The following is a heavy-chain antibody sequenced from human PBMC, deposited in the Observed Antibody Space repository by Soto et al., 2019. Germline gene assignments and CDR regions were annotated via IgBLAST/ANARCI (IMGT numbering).Heavy chain of an antibody. J-gene: IGHJ4*02. D-gene: IGHD2-2*01. CDR1: GYTFTSYD. Sequence: VHLVQSGAGVKKPGASVKVSCKASGYTFTSYDINWGRQATGQGLEWMEWMNPKSGNTGYAQKFQGRVTMTRNTSISTAYMELSSLRSEDTAVYYCARGGGRALVVPAYWGQGTLVTVSS. CDR2: MNPKSGNT. CDR3: ARGGGRALVVPAY. V-gene: IGHV1-8*01.